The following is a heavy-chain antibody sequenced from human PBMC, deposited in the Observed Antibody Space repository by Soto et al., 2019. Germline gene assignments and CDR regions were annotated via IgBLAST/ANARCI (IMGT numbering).Heavy chain of an antibody. V-gene: IGHV3-30*18. CDR1: GFTFSSYG. CDR2: ISYDGSNT. J-gene: IGHJ4*02. Sequence: GGSLRLSCAASGFTFSSYGMHWVRQAPGKGLEWVAVISYDGSNTYYADSVKGRFTISKDNSKNTLYLQMNSLRAEDTAVYYCAKGPPEYSGYDGLLDYWGQGTLVTVSS. CDR3: AKGPPEYSGYDGLLDY. D-gene: IGHD5-12*01.